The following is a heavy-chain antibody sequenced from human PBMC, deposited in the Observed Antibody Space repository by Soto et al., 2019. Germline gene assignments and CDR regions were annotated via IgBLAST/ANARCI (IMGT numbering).Heavy chain of an antibody. CDR2: IYYSGST. CDR1: GGSISSGGYY. Sequence: QVQLQESGPGLVKPSQTLSLTCTVSGGSISSGGYYWSWIRQHPGKGLEWIGYIYYSGSTYYNPSLKSRVTISVDRSKNQFSLKLSSVTAADTAVYYCARVVSSSWYGAEYFQHWGQGTLVTVSS. D-gene: IGHD6-13*01. J-gene: IGHJ1*01. CDR3: ARVVSSSWYGAEYFQH. V-gene: IGHV4-31*03.